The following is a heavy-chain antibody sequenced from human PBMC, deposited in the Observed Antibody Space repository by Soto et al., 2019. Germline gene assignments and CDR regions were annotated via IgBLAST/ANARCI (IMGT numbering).Heavy chain of an antibody. CDR3: GHDFTHPFDY. CDR2: ISGSGDST. V-gene: IGHV3-23*01. Sequence: EVQLLESGGGLVQPGGSLRLSCAASGFTFSSYAMSWVRQGPGKGLEWVSAISGSGDSTYYADSVKGRFTISRDNSKNRLHLTMDSLRADDTAVYSCGHDFTHPFDYWGLGTVVTVSS. J-gene: IGHJ4*02. CDR1: GFTFSSYA.